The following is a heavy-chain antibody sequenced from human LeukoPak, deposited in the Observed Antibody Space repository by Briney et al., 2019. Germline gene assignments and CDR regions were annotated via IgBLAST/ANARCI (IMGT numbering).Heavy chain of an antibody. J-gene: IGHJ6*02. V-gene: IGHV3-23*01. Sequence: PGGSLRLSCAASGFTFSSYAMSWVRQAPGKGLEWVSAISGSGGSTYYADSVKGRFTISRDNYKNTLYLQMNSLRAEDTAVYYCAKAAGYSYGYGDYYYYGMDVWGQGTTVTVSS. CDR2: ISGSGGST. CDR1: GFTFSSYA. D-gene: IGHD5-18*01. CDR3: AKAAGYSYGYGDYYYYGMDV.